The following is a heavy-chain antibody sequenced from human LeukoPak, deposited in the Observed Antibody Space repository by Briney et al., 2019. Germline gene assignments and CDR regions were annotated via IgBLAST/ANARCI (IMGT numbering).Heavy chain of an antibody. CDR1: GGTFSSYA. D-gene: IGHD3-22*01. CDR2: IIPIVGTT. V-gene: IGHV1-69*13. J-gene: IGHJ4*02. Sequence: GASMKVSCKASGGTFSSYAFSWVRQAPGQGLEWMGGIIPIVGTTNYAQMFQGRVTITADESTSTAYMELSSLRSEDTAVYYCARGGYYYDSSGYSHLPDYWGQGTLVTVSA. CDR3: ARGGYYYDSSGYSHLPDY.